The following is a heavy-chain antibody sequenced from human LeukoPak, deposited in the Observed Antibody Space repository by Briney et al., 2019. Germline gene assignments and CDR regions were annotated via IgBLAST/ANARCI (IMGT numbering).Heavy chain of an antibody. CDR1: GGSISSYY. Sequence: SETLSLTCTVSGGSISSYYWSWIRQPPGKGLEWIGYVYYSGSTNYNPSLKSRVTISVDTSKNQFSLKLSSVTAADTAVYYCAKRSSSSDWYFDLWGRGTLVTVSS. V-gene: IGHV4-59*01. CDR3: AKRSSSSDWYFDL. CDR2: VYYSGST. J-gene: IGHJ2*01. D-gene: IGHD6-6*01.